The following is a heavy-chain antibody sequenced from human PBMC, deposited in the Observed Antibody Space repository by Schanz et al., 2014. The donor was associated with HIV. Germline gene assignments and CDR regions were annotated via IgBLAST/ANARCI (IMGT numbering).Heavy chain of an antibody. V-gene: IGHV3-74*02. D-gene: IGHD4-17*01. Sequence: EVQLVESGGGLVKPGGSLRLSCAASGFTFSNYWMHWVRQVPGKGLVWVSRINSDGRSANYADSVKGRFTISRDNAKNTLILQMNSLRAEDTAVYYCAKVTPLRCLDYWGQGTLVTVSS. J-gene: IGHJ4*02. CDR2: INSDGRSA. CDR1: GFTFSNYW. CDR3: AKVTPLRCLDY.